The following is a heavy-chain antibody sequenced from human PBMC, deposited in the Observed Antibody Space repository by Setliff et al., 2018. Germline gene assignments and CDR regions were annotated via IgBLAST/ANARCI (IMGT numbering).Heavy chain of an antibody. CDR3: RVWVDMIEVDS. J-gene: IGHJ4*02. D-gene: IGHD3-22*01. Sequence: SETLSLTCAVYGASFSGTYCSWIRQSPGKGLEWIGEINHTGSPNWIGEINHSGSPNYNPSLKSRVTMSVDTSKNQFSLKLTSVTAADTAVYYCRVWVDMIEVDSWAQGTLVTAPQ. CDR2: INHSGSP. V-gene: IGHV4-34*01. CDR1: GASFSGTY.